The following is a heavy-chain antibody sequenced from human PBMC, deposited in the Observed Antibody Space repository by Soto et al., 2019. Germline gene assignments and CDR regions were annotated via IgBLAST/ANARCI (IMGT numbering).Heavy chain of an antibody. J-gene: IGHJ3*02. CDR3: ARDGLYYDSSGPDAFDI. Sequence: PGGSLRLSCAASGFTFSSYSMNWVRQAPGKGLEWVSSISSSSSYIYYADSVKGRFTISRDNAKNSLYLQMNSLRAEDTAVYYCARDGLYYDSSGPDAFDIWGQGTMVTVSS. CDR1: GFTFSSYS. D-gene: IGHD3-22*01. V-gene: IGHV3-21*01. CDR2: ISSSSSYI.